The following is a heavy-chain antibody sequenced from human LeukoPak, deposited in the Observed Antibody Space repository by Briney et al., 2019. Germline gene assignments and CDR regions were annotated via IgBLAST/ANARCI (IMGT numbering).Heavy chain of an antibody. CDR2: IGWNRGSI. V-gene: IGHV3-9*03. D-gene: IGHD6-6*01. CDR1: GFPFDDYA. CDR3: AKAPSGYGRSSYYFDY. Sequence: GRSLRLSCAASGFPFDDYAMHWVRQAPGEGLEWVSGIGWNRGSIRYADSVKGRFTISRDNAKNSLYLQINSMRAEDMALYSCAKAPSGYGRSSYYFDYWGQGTLVTVSS. J-gene: IGHJ4*02.